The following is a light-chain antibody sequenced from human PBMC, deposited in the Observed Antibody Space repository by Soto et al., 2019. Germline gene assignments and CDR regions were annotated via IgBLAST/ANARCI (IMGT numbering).Light chain of an antibody. CDR2: GAS. Sequence: EIVLTQSPGSLSLSPGEGVTLSCRASQFVSSGYLAWYQQRPGQPPRVLIYGASRRATGIPDRFSGSGSGTDCTLTISRLEPEDSAVYYCQQYGSSPLTFGGGTKVEIK. J-gene: IGKJ4*01. V-gene: IGKV3-20*01. CDR1: QFVSSGY. CDR3: QQYGSSPLT.